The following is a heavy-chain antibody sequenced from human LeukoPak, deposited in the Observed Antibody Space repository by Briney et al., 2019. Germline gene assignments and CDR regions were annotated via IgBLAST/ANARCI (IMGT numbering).Heavy chain of an antibody. Sequence: PSETLSLTCAVYGGSFSGYYWSWIRQPPGKGLEWIGEINHSGSTNYNPSLKSRVTISVDTSKNQFSLKLSSVTAADTAVYYCARGPYCSGGSCYGGYFDYWGQGTLVTVSS. J-gene: IGHJ4*02. CDR2: INHSGST. CDR1: GGSFSGYY. V-gene: IGHV4-34*01. D-gene: IGHD2-15*01. CDR3: ARGPYCSGGSCYGGYFDY.